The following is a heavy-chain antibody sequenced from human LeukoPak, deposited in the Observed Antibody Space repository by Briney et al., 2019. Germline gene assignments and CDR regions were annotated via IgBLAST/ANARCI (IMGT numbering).Heavy chain of an antibody. CDR3: ASGSYDFWSGYQYFQH. V-gene: IGHV4-61*02. D-gene: IGHD3-3*01. Sequence: TSQTLSLTCTVSGGSISSGSYYWSWIRQPAGKGLEWIGRIYTSGSTNYNPSLKSRVTISVDTSKNQFSLKLSSVTAADAAVYYCASGSYDFWSGYQYFQHWGQGTLVTVSS. CDR2: IYTSGST. J-gene: IGHJ1*01. CDR1: GGSISSGSYY.